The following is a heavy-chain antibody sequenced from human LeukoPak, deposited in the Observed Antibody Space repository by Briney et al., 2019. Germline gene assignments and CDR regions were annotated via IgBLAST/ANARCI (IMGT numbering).Heavy chain of an antibody. CDR1: GFTFSSYG. V-gene: IGHV3-23*01. CDR3: TTVFRNYGGYFDY. J-gene: IGHJ4*02. D-gene: IGHD4-23*01. Sequence: PGGSLRLSCAASGFTFSSYGMSWVRQAPGKGLEWVSAISGGGGSTYYADSVKGRFTISRDNSKNTLYLQMNSLRAEDTAVYYCTTVFRNYGGYFDYWGQGTLVTVSS. CDR2: ISGGGGST.